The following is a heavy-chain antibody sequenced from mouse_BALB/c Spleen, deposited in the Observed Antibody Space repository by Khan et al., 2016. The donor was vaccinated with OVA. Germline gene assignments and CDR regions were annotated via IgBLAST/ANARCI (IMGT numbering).Heavy chain of an antibody. CDR3: PSHLTGSFDY. Sequence: EVELVASGGDLVKPGGSLKLSCAASGLTFSSYSMSWVRQTPDKRLEWVASISSDGDYTYYSDSVKGRFTISRDNAKNTLYLQMSSLKSEDTAMDYCPSHLTGSFDYGGQGTLVTVSA. J-gene: IGHJ3*01. D-gene: IGHD4-1*01. CDR1: GLTFSSYS. CDR2: ISSDGDYT. V-gene: IGHV5-6*01.